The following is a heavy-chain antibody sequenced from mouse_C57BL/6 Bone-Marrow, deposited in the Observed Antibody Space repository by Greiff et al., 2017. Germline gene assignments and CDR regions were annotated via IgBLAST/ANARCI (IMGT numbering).Heavy chain of an antibody. V-gene: IGHV5-6*01. CDR1: GFTFSSYG. CDR2: ISSGGSYT. Sequence: EVQRVESGGDLVKPGGSLKLSCAASGFTFSSYGMSWVRQTPDKRLEWVATISSGGSYTYYPDSVKGRFPISRDNAKNTLYLQMSSRKSEDTAMYYCARITTVVDDAMDYWGQGTSVTVSA. CDR3: ARITTVVDDAMDY. D-gene: IGHD1-1*01. J-gene: IGHJ4*01.